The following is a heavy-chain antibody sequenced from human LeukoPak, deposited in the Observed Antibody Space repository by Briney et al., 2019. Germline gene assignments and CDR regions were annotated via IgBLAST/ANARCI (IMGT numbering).Heavy chain of an antibody. Sequence: PGGSLRLSCAASGFTFNNYDMHWVRQTTGKRPEWVSAISLVGDTYYPASVKGRFTVSRESAKNSLYLQMNSLRAGDTALYYCVRAHIGAGLAFDIWGRGTMVTVSS. CDR3: VRAHIGAGLAFDI. CDR2: ISLVGDT. J-gene: IGHJ3*02. D-gene: IGHD1-26*01. V-gene: IGHV3-13*01. CDR1: GFTFNNYD.